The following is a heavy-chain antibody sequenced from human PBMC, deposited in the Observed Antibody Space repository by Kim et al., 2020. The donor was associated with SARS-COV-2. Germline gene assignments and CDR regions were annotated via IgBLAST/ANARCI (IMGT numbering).Heavy chain of an antibody. V-gene: IGHV2-5*02. CDR3: AHSPSGYDLGGDWFDP. CDR1: GFSLSTSGVG. CDR2: IYWDDDK. J-gene: IGHJ5*02. Sequence: SGPTLVNPTQTLTLTCTFSGFSLSTSGVGVGWIRQPPGKALEWLALIYWDDDKRYSPSLKSRLTITKDTSKNQVVLTMTNMDPVDTATYYCAHSPSGYDLGGDWFDPWGQGTLVTVSS. D-gene: IGHD5-12*01.